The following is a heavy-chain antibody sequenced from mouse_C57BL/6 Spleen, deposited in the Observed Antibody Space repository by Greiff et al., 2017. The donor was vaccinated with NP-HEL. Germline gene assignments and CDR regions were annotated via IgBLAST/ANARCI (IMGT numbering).Heavy chain of an antibody. CDR3: ASQLGLGLCDY. CDR2: INPNNGGT. D-gene: IGHD4-1*02. CDR1: GYTFTDYN. V-gene: IGHV1-22*01. J-gene: IGHJ2*01. Sequence: EVPLQQSGPELVKPGASVKMSCKASGYTFTDYNMHWVKQSHGKSLAWIGYINPNNGGTSYNQKFKGKATLTVNKSSSTAYMALRSLTSEDSAGYYCASQLGLGLCDYWGQGTTLTVSS.